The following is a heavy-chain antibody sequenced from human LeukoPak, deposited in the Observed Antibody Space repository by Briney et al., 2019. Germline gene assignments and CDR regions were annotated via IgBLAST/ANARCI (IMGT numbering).Heavy chain of an antibody. CDR3: ARQRPAAPPDY. CDR1: GFTFSSYA. J-gene: IGHJ4*02. V-gene: IGHV3-30-3*01. Sequence: PGGSLRLSCAASGFTFSSYAMHWVRQAPGKGLEWVAVISYDGSNKYYADSVKGRFTISRDNSKNTLYLQMNSLRAEDTAVYYCARQRPAAPPDYWGQGTLVTVSS. CDR2: ISYDGSNK. D-gene: IGHD2-2*01.